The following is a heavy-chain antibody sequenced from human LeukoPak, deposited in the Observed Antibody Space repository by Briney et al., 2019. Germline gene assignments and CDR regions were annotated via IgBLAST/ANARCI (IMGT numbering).Heavy chain of an antibody. CDR2: ISSSSSYI. CDR1: GFTFSSYS. Sequence: GGSLRLSCAASGFTFSSYSMNWVRQAPGKGLEWVSSISSSSSYIYYADSVEGRFTISRNNAKNSLYLKMNRLRAEDTAVYYCARDIQWLVPGYWGQGTLVTVSS. V-gene: IGHV3-21*01. CDR3: ARDIQWLVPGY. J-gene: IGHJ4*02. D-gene: IGHD6-19*01.